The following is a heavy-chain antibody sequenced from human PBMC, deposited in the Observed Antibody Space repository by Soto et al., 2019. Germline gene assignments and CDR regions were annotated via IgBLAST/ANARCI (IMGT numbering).Heavy chain of an antibody. CDR2: ISYDGSNK. J-gene: IGHJ4*02. V-gene: IGHV3-30-3*01. CDR3: AREYYDNLYFFDD. CDR1: GFTYTSYA. Sequence: GGSQILSCPASGFTYTSYAMQWVRQAPGKGLEWVAVISYDGSNKYYADSVKGRFTISRDNYKNTLYLQMNSLRAEDTAVYYCAREYYDNLYFFDDWGQGSLVTVSS. D-gene: IGHD3-22*01.